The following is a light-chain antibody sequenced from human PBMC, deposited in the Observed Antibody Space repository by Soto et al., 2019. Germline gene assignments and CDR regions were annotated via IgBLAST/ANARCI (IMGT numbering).Light chain of an antibody. CDR1: QSVSGN. CDR3: QQYNDWPPIT. J-gene: IGKJ5*01. CDR2: DTF. Sequence: ETVLTQSPDTLSVSPGERATLSCRASQSVSGNLAWYQQKPGQAPRRLIYDTFTRATGIPARFSGSGSGTEFTLTISSLQSEDFAVYYCQQYNDWPPITFGQGTRLEIK. V-gene: IGKV3-15*01.